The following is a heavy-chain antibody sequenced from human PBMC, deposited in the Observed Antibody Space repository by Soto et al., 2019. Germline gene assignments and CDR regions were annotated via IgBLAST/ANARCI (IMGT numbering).Heavy chain of an antibody. CDR1: AFTFRNYA. D-gene: IGHD2-2*01. CDR3: AKDRSSTSCYGFDY. CDR2: IGDSGATT. J-gene: IGHJ4*02. V-gene: IGHV3-23*01. Sequence: GGSLRLSCAASAFTFRNYAMSWVRQAPGKGLEWVSAIGDSGATTYYADSVKGRFTISRGNSKNTLYLQMNNLRAEDTAFYYCAKDRSSTSCYGFDYWGPGALVTVSS.